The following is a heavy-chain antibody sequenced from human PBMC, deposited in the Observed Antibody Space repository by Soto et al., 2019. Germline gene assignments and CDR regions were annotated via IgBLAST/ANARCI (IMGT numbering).Heavy chain of an antibody. J-gene: IGHJ4*02. CDR2: ISGSSRTI. CDR3: ARRNSGYDYAFDY. D-gene: IGHD5-12*01. CDR1: GFTFSGYS. Sequence: PGGSLRLSCAASGFTFSGYSMDWVRQAPGKGLEWVSYISGSSRTIYYADSVKGRFTISRDNAKKSVYLQMNSLRAEDTAVYYYARRNSGYDYAFDYWAQGTLVTVSS. V-gene: IGHV3-48*01.